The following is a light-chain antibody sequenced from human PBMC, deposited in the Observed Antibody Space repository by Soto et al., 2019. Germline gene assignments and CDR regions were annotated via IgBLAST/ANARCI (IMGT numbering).Light chain of an antibody. J-gene: IGLJ1*01. CDR3: SLYTNSNTYV. CDR1: SSDVGNYNR. CDR2: EVS. Sequence: QSVLTQPPSVSGSPGQSVTISCTGTSSDVGNYNRVSWYQQAPGTAPKLMIHEVSNRPSGVPDRFSGSKSGNTASLTISGLQAEDEADYYCSLYTNSNTYVFGTGTQLTVL. V-gene: IGLV2-18*01.